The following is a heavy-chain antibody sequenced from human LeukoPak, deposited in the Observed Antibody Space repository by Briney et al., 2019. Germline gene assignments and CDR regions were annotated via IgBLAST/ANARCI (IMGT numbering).Heavy chain of an antibody. CDR2: ISWNSGSI. CDR3: AKNQLPYYYYYGMDV. CDR1: GFTFDDYA. D-gene: IGHD2-2*01. Sequence: GGSLRLSCAASGFTFDDYAMHWVRQAPGKGLEWVSGISWNSGSIGYADSVKGRFTISRDNAKNSLYLQMNSLRAEDRALYYCAKNQLPYYYYYGMDVWGQGTTVTVSS. V-gene: IGHV3-9*01. J-gene: IGHJ6*02.